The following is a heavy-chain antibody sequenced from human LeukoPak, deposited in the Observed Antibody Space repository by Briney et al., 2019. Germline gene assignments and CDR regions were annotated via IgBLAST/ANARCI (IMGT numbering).Heavy chain of an antibody. Sequence: PGGSLRLSCAASGFTFSSYGMHWVRQAPGKGLEWVAVIWYDGSNKYYADSVKGRFTISRDNSKNTLYLQMNSLRAEDTAVYYCARDCAYYYDSSGYGPPDYWGQGTLVTVSS. V-gene: IGHV3-33*01. CDR3: ARDCAYYYDSSGYGPPDY. D-gene: IGHD3-22*01. J-gene: IGHJ4*02. CDR1: GFTFSSYG. CDR2: IWYDGSNK.